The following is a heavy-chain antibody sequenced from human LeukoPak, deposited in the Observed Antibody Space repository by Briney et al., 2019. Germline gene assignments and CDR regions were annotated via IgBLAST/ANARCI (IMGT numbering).Heavy chain of an antibody. CDR1: GGSISLYY. CDR3: ARAWGALGYGMDV. CDR2: IYCSGST. Sequence: SETLSLTCTVSGGSISLYYWSWIRQPPGKGLEWIGNIYCSGSTNYNPSLKSRVTISVDTSKNQFSLKVSSVTAADTAVYYCARAWGALGYGMDVWGQGTTVTVSS. V-gene: IGHV4-59*01. J-gene: IGHJ6*02. D-gene: IGHD7-27*01.